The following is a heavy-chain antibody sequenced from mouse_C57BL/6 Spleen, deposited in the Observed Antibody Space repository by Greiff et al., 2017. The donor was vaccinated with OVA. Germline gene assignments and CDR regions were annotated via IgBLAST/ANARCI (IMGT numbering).Heavy chain of an antibody. CDR1: GYAFSSSW. D-gene: IGHD2-4*01. J-gene: IGHJ1*03. Sequence: QVQLKQSGPELVKPGASVKISCKASGYAFSSSWMNWVKQRPGKGLEWIGRIYPGDGDTNYNGKFKGKATLTADKSSSTAYMQLSSLTSEDSAVYFCARSDDYDDFDVWGTGTTVTVSS. CDR3: ARSDDYDDFDV. CDR2: IYPGDGDT. V-gene: IGHV1-82*01.